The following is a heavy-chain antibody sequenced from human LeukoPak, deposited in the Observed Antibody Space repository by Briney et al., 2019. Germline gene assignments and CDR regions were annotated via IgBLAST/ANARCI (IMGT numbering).Heavy chain of an antibody. CDR3: ARDGPIGVSLLDAFDI. V-gene: IGHV4-59*01. Sequence: PSETLSLTCTVSGGSISSYYWSWIRQPPGKGLEWIGYIYYSGSTNYNPSLKSRVTISVDTSKNQFSLELSSVTAADTAVYYCARDGPIGVSLLDAFDIWGQGTMVTVSS. CDR1: GGSISSYY. CDR2: IYYSGST. D-gene: IGHD6-6*01. J-gene: IGHJ3*02.